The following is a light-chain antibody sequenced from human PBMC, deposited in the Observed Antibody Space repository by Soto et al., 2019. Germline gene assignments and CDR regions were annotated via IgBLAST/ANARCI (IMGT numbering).Light chain of an antibody. CDR3: CSYAGSSSFVV. CDR1: SSDVGSYNL. Sequence: QSALTQPASVSGSPGQSITISCTGTSSDVGSYNLVSWYQQHPGKAPKLMIYEVVKRPSGVSNRFSGSKSGNTASLTISGLQAEDEADYYCCSYAGSSSFVVFGGGTQLTVL. J-gene: IGLJ2*01. V-gene: IGLV2-23*02. CDR2: EVV.